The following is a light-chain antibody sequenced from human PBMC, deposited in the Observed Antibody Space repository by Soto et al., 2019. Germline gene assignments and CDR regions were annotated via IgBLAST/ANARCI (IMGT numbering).Light chain of an antibody. Sequence: EIVLTQSPGTLSLSPGERVTLSCRASQSVDSRFLAWYQQKPGQAPRLLVYGASIRATGIPDRFSGSGSGTDFTLSIRRLEPEDFAVYYGQQYDSSRTFGQGTKVEMK. J-gene: IGKJ1*01. V-gene: IGKV3-20*01. CDR3: QQYDSSRT. CDR2: GAS. CDR1: QSVDSRF.